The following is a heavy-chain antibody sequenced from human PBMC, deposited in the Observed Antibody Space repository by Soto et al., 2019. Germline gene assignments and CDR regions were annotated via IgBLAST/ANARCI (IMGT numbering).Heavy chain of an antibody. CDR2: IYYSGST. CDR3: ARQCSSWREVGSWFDP. D-gene: IGHD6-13*01. Sequence: WETLSLTCTVSGGSISSYYWSWIRQPPGKGLEWIGYIYYSGSTNYNPSLKSRVTISVDTSKNQFSLKLSSVTAADTAVYYCARQCSSWREVGSWFDPWGQGTLVTVSS. CDR1: GGSISSYY. J-gene: IGHJ5*02. V-gene: IGHV4-59*08.